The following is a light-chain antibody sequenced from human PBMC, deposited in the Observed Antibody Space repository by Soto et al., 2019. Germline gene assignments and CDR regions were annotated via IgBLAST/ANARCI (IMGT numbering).Light chain of an antibody. Sequence: DIPMTQSPSTLSGSVGDRVTITCRASQTISSWLAWYQQKPGKAPKLLIYKASTLKGGVPSRFSGSGSGTEFTLTISRLQPDDFATYYCQHYDSYSETFGQGTKVELK. V-gene: IGKV1-5*03. CDR1: QTISSW. J-gene: IGKJ1*01. CDR2: KAS. CDR3: QHYDSYSET.